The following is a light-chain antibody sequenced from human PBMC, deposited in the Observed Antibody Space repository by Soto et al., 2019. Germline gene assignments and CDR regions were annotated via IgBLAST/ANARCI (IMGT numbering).Light chain of an antibody. CDR1: QNVRNTY. J-gene: IGKJ3*01. Sequence: DIVLTQSPGTLSLSPGERATLSCRASQNVRNTYLAWYQQKAGQAPRLLIYAASSRATGIPDRLSGSGSGTDFTLTITGLEPEDFAVYYCQQYGSSPDLITFGPGTKVDIK. CDR3: QQYGSSPDLIT. CDR2: AAS. V-gene: IGKV3-20*01.